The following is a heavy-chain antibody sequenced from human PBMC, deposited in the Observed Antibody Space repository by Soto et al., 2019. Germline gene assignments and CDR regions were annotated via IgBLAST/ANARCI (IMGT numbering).Heavy chain of an antibody. CDR3: ATNYAYYYYYGMDV. D-gene: IGHD4-4*01. Sequence: SETLSLTCTVSGGSISSSSYYWGWIRQPPGKGLEWIGSIYYSGSAYYNPSLKSRVTISVDTSKNQFSLKLSSVTAADTAVYYCATNYAYYYYYGMDVWGQGTTVTVSS. CDR1: GGSISSSSYY. J-gene: IGHJ6*02. CDR2: IYYSGSA. V-gene: IGHV4-39*01.